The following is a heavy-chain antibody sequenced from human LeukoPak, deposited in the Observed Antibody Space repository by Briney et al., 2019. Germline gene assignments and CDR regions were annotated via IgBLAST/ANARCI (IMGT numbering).Heavy chain of an antibody. V-gene: IGHV4-59*08. CDR1: GASVTTDY. CDR3: AGRGQRYFRD. CDR2: IYNSGNT. J-gene: IGHJ1*01. D-gene: IGHD3-9*01. Sequence: PSQTLALTCDVSGASVTTDYWSWIRQPPGKGLEWIGYIYNSGNTDYNPSLKSRLTISVDTSKNQFSLTLSSATAADTAVYYCAGRGQRYFRDLGQGTLVTVSS.